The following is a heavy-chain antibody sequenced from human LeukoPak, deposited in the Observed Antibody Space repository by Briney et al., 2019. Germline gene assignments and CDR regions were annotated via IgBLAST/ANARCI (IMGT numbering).Heavy chain of an antibody. CDR1: GYTFTSYG. D-gene: IGHD3-22*01. V-gene: IGHV1-18*01. Sequence: ASVKVSCKASGYTFTSYGISWVRQAPGQGLEWMGWISAYNGNTNYAQSFQGRVALTTDTSTTTAYMELTSLRSDDTAVYFCARSKSNYDNTGYIPLDYWGQGTLVTVSS. J-gene: IGHJ4*02. CDR2: ISAYNGNT. CDR3: ARSKSNYDNTGYIPLDY.